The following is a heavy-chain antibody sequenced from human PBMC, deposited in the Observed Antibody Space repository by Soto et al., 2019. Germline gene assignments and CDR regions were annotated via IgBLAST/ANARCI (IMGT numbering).Heavy chain of an antibody. V-gene: IGHV1-69*04. J-gene: IGHJ4*02. Sequence: SVKVSCKASGGTFSSYTISWVRQAPGQGLEWMGRIIPILGIANYAQKFQGRVTITADKSTSTAYMELSSLRSEDTAVYYCARDVRQLASLDYWGQGTLVTVSS. D-gene: IGHD6-6*01. CDR3: ARDVRQLASLDY. CDR1: GGTFSSYT. CDR2: IIPILGIA.